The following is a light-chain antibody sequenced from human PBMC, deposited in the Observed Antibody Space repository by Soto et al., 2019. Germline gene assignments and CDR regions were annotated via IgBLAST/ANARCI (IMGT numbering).Light chain of an antibody. CDR2: AAS. V-gene: IGKV1-39*01. CDR1: QSISSY. CDR3: QQSYSTLTLA. J-gene: IGKJ4*01. Sequence: DSQMTQSPSSLSASVGDRVTITCRASQSISSYLNWYQQKPGKAPKLLIYAASSLQSGVTSRFSGSGSGTDFTLTISSLQPEDFATYYCQQSYSTLTLAFGGGTKVDIK.